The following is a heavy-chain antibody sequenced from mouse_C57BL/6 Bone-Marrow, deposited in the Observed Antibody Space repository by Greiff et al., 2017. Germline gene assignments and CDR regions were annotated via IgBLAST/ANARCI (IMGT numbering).Heavy chain of an antibody. J-gene: IGHJ4*01. Sequence: EVQLVESGGDLVKPGGSLKLSCAASGFTFSSYGMSWVRQTPDKRLEWVATISSGGSYTYYPDSVKGRFTISRDNAKNTLYLQMSSLKSEDTAMYYCARHVESSGYYAMDYWGQGTSVTVSS. CDR3: ARHVESSGYYAMDY. CDR2: ISSGGSYT. D-gene: IGHD3-2*02. V-gene: IGHV5-6*01. CDR1: GFTFSSYG.